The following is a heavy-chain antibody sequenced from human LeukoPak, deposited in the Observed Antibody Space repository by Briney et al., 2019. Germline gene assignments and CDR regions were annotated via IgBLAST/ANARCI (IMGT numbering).Heavy chain of an antibody. V-gene: IGHV3-48*01. CDR2: ISSSSSTI. CDR1: GFTFSSYS. CDR3: ARGRAAAPFDY. J-gene: IGHJ4*02. Sequence: GGSLRLSCAASGFTFSSYSMNWVRQAPGKGLEWVSYISSSSSTIYYADSVKGRFTISRDNAKNSLYLQMNSLRAEDTAVYYCARGRAAAPFDYWGQGTLVTVSS. D-gene: IGHD6-13*01.